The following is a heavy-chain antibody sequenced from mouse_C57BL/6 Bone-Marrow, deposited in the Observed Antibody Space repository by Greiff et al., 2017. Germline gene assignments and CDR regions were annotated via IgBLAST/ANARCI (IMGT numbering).Heavy chain of an antibody. V-gene: IGHV1-80*01. Sequence: LVESGAELVKPGASVKISCKASGYAFSSYWMNWVKQRPGKGLEWIGQIYPGDGDTNYNGKFKGKATLTADKSSSTAYMQLSSLTSEDSAVYFCARGELPYYYAMDYWGQGTSVPVSS. J-gene: IGHJ4*01. CDR3: ARGELPYYYAMDY. CDR2: IYPGDGDT. CDR1: GYAFSSYW.